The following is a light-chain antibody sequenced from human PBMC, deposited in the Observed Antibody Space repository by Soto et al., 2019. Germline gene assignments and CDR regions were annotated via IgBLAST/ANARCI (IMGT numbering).Light chain of an antibody. J-gene: IGLJ2*01. CDR2: YDD. Sequence: QPVLTQPPSVSDAPRQRVTISCSGSSSNIGNNAVNWYQQLPGKAPKLLIYYDDLLSSGVSDRFSGSKSGTSASLAISGLQSEDEADYYCAAWDDSLNGVVFGGGTKLTVL. V-gene: IGLV1-36*01. CDR3: AAWDDSLNGVV. CDR1: SSNIGNNA.